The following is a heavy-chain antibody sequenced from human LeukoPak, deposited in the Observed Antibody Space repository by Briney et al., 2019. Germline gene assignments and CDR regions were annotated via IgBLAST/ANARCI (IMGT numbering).Heavy chain of an antibody. CDR2: IYSGGST. Sequence: GGSLRLSCAAPGFTVSNNYMSWVRQAPGKGLEWVSVIYSGGSTYYADSVKGRFTISRDNSKNTLYLQMNSLRAEDTAVYYCARGGIAAAGPEYWGQGTLVTVSS. CDR3: ARGGIAAAGPEY. J-gene: IGHJ4*02. CDR1: GFTVSNNY. D-gene: IGHD6-13*01. V-gene: IGHV3-53*01.